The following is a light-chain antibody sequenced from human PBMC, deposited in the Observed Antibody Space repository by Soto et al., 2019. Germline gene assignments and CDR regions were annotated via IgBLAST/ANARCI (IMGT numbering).Light chain of an antibody. CDR2: DAS. Sequence: EILFAQAPGPPSLSPRERAPLSCRASQTVRNNYLAWYQQKPGQAPRLLIYDASSRATGIPDRFSGGGSGTDFTLTISRLEPDDSATYYCQQYGSSLPWTFGQGTKVDIK. CDR3: QQYGSSLPWT. V-gene: IGKV3-20*01. J-gene: IGKJ1*01. CDR1: QTVRNNY.